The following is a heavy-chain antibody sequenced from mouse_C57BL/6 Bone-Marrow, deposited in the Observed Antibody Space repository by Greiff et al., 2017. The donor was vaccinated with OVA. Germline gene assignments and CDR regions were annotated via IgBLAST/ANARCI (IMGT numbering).Heavy chain of an antibody. Sequence: EVKVVESGEGLVKPGGSLKLSCAASGFTFSSYAMSWVRQTPEKRLEWVAYISSGGDYIYYADTVKGRFTISRDNARNTLYLQMSSLKSEDTAMYYCTKVWAAFDVWGTGTTVTVSS. CDR3: TKVWAAFDV. V-gene: IGHV5-9-1*02. J-gene: IGHJ1*03. CDR1: GFTFSSYA. CDR2: ISSGGDYI. D-gene: IGHD1-3*01.